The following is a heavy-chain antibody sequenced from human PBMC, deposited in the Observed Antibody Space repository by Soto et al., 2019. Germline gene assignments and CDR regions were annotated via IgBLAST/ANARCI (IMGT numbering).Heavy chain of an antibody. V-gene: IGHV4-4*02. J-gene: IGHJ1*01. CDR1: GDSISVNTW. CDR3: AGLVGRGKFSRLQY. CDR2: ILHSGSV. D-gene: IGHD6-6*01. Sequence: QVLLQESGPGLVKPSGTLSLTCDVSGDSISVNTWWSWVRQTPGKGLECIGDILHSGSVNYNPSLKSRVTISIDKSKNQVSLRLSSMTAADTALYYCAGLVGRGKFSRLQYWGQGTLVTVSS.